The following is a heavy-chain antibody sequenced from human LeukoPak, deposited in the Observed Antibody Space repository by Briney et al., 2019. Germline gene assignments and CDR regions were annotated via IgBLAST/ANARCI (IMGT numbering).Heavy chain of an antibody. Sequence: PSETLSLTCAVSGGSISSSNWWSWVRQPPGKGLEWIGEIYHSGSTNYNPCLKSRVTMSVDKSKNQFSLKLSSVTAADTAVYYCARRRNSSGWWGWFDPRGQGTLVTVSS. CDR3: ARRRNSSGWWGWFDP. V-gene: IGHV4-4*02. J-gene: IGHJ5*02. D-gene: IGHD6-19*01. CDR1: GGSISSSNW. CDR2: IYHSGST.